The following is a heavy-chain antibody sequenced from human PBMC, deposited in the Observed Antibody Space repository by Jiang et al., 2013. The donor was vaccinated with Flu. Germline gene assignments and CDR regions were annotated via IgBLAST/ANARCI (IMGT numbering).Heavy chain of an antibody. J-gene: IGHJ5*02. CDR2: TYYRSKWHN. CDR3: AREGRGPIGRFDP. CDR1: GQCTRNNSAA. Sequence: QTLSLTCADLRGQCTRNNSAAWNWIRQSPSRGLEWLGRTYYRSKWHNDYAVSVKSRITINPDTSKNQFSLQLNSVTPEDTAVYYCAREGRGPIGRFDPWGQGTLVTVSS. V-gene: IGHV6-1*01.